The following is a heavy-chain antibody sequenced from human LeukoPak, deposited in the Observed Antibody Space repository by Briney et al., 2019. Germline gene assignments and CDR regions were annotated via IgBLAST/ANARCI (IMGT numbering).Heavy chain of an antibody. D-gene: IGHD6-13*01. Sequence: SETLSLTCTVSGGSISSGGYYWSWIRQPPGKGLEWIGYIYHSGSTYYNPSLKSRVTISVDRSKNQFSLKLSSVTAADAAVYYCARVVAEFGSSWYPTLWGCFDYWGQGTLVTVSS. V-gene: IGHV4-30-2*01. CDR1: GGSISSGGYY. CDR3: ARVVAEFGSSWYPTLWGCFDY. CDR2: IYHSGST. J-gene: IGHJ4*02.